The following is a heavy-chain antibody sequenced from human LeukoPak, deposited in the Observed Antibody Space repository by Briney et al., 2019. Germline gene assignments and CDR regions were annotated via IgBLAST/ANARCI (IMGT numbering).Heavy chain of an antibody. V-gene: IGHV3-21*01. D-gene: IGHD3-22*01. CDR2: FGTRSTSI. CDR1: GFTFSGYS. J-gene: IGHJ4*02. Sequence: GGSLRLSCTASGFTFSGYSMNWIRQAPGKGLEWVSSFGTRSTSIYHAGSVKGRFAISRDNAKNSLYLQMNSLRAEDTALYYCAREVXEGFDFWGQGXLXTXSS. CDR3: AREVXEGFDF.